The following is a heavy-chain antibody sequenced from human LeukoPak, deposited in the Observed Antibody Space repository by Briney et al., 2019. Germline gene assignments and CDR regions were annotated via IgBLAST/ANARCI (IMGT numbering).Heavy chain of an antibody. CDR2: IYSGGST. CDR3: TRGRFGELPYGMDV. J-gene: IGHJ6*02. Sequence: GGSLRLSCAASGFTVSSNYMSWVRQAPGKGLEWVSVIYSGGSTYYADSVKGRFTISRDNSKNTLYLQMNSLKTEDTAVYYCTRGRFGELPYGMDVWGQGTTVTVSS. V-gene: IGHV3-53*01. CDR1: GFTVSSNY. D-gene: IGHD3-10*01.